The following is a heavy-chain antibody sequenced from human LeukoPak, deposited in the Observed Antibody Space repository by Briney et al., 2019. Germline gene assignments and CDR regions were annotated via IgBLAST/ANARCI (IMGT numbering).Heavy chain of an antibody. J-gene: IGHJ3*02. Sequence: ASVKVSCKASGYTFTSYGISWVRQAPGQGLEWMGWISAYNGNTNYAQKLQGRVTMTTDTSTSTAYMELRGLRSDDTAVYYCARGTTMIVVAPLGDAFDIWGQGTMVTVSS. CDR3: ARGTTMIVVAPLGDAFDI. CDR2: ISAYNGNT. CDR1: GYTFTSYG. D-gene: IGHD3-22*01. V-gene: IGHV1-18*01.